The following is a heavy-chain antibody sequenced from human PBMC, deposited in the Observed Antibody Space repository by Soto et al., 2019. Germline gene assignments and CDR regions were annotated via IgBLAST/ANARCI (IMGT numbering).Heavy chain of an antibody. J-gene: IGHJ5*02. CDR2: IWYDESHE. CDR1: GFTFRNHG. V-gene: IGHV3-33*01. Sequence: QVQLVESGGGLVQPERSLRLSCAASGFTFRNHGMHWVRQAPGKGLEWVAVIWYDESHEFYADSVNGRFSLARDNAKNTLYLQINSLRAEDTAMYYCARDRSEFARWFDRWGQATLVSVSS. D-gene: IGHD2-21*01. CDR3: ARDRSEFARWFDR.